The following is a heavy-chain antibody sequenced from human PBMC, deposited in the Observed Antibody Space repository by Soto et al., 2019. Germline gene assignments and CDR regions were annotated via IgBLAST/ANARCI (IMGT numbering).Heavy chain of an antibody. CDR1: GGTFGNSA. D-gene: IGHD3-16*01. CDR2: IIPVFGTV. J-gene: IGHJ4*02. CDR3: AKVMAAAGYDS. Sequence: QVKLVQSGAEVRKRGSSVKVSCKASGGTFGNSAISWVRQDPGQGLEWMGGIIPVFGTVNYAQKFEGRVTITADESTSTVFMEMSRLTSEDTAVYYCAKVMAAAGYDSWGQGTLATVSS. V-gene: IGHV1-69*01.